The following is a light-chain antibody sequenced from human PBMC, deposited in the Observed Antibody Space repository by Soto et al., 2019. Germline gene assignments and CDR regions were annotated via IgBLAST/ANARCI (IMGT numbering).Light chain of an antibody. Sequence: QSMVTQPPSASGALGQRVTISCTGSSSNIGAGYDVHWYQQFPGRAPRLLIFGNNNRPSGVPDRFSVSKSGTSASLDISGLQADDEADYYCQSFDTRLNSVVFGGGTKLTVL. CDR2: GNN. CDR3: QSFDTRLNSVV. V-gene: IGLV1-40*01. CDR1: SSNIGAGYD. J-gene: IGLJ2*01.